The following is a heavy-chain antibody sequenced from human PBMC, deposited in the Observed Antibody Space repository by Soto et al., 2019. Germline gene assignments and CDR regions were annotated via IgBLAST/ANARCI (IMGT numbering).Heavy chain of an antibody. D-gene: IGHD6-13*01. CDR1: GFTFSSYG. V-gene: IGHV3-33*01. J-gene: IGHJ5*02. Sequence: PGGSLRLSCAASGFTFSSYGMHWVRQAPGKGLEWVAVIWYDGSNKYYADSVKGRFTISRDNSKNTLYLQMNSLRAEDTAVYYCARDRSSSSSFNGFVPWGQGTLVTVSS. CDR3: ARDRSSSSSFNGFVP. CDR2: IWYDGSNK.